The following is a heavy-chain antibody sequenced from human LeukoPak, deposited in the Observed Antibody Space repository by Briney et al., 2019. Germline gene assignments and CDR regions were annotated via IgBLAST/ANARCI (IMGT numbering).Heavy chain of an antibody. CDR1: GYTFTSYG. J-gene: IGHJ4*02. CDR2: ISAYNGNT. CDR3: ARWRLPKYYFDY. Sequence: ASVKVSCKASGYTFTSYGISWVRQAPGQGLEWMGWISAYNGNTNYAQKLQDRVTMTTDTSTSTAYMELRSLRSDDTAVYYCARWRLPKYYFDYWGQGTLVTVSS. D-gene: IGHD2-15*01. V-gene: IGHV1-18*01.